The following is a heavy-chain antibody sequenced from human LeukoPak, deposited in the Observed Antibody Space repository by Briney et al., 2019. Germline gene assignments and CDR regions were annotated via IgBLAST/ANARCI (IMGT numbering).Heavy chain of an antibody. CDR2: INPSGGST. V-gene: IGHV1-46*01. CDR1: GYTFTSYY. CDR3: ARDIGSGYYLLDY. Sequence: ASVKVSCKASGYTFTSYYIHWVRQAPGQGLEWMGIINPSGGSTNYAQKFQGRVTMTRDTSTSTVYMELSSLRSEDTAVYYCARDIGSGYYLLDYWGQGTLVTVSS. J-gene: IGHJ4*02. D-gene: IGHD3-22*01.